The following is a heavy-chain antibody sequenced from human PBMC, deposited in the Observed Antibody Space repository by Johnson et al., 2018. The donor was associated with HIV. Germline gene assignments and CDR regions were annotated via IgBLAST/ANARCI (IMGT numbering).Heavy chain of an antibody. D-gene: IGHD1-26*01. CDR2: FFGGGST. Sequence: EVQVVESGGGVVRPGGSLRLSCAASGFTVSSYYMTWVRQAPGKGLEWVSVFFGGGSTYYADSVKGRFTISRDNSKNTLYLQMNSLGAEDTAVYYCATRMGATALAFDIWGQGTMVTVSS. V-gene: IGHV3-66*02. CDR1: GFTVSSYY. CDR3: ATRMGATALAFDI. J-gene: IGHJ3*02.